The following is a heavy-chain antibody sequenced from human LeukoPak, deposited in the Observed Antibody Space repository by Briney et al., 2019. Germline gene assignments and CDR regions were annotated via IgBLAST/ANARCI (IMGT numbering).Heavy chain of an antibody. CDR3: ASILGGSYSTPWAKDY. D-gene: IGHD6-13*01. J-gene: IGHJ4*02. CDR2: ISAYNGNT. Sequence: ASVKVSCKASGYTFTSYGISWVRQAPGQGLEWMGWISAYNGNTNYAQKLQGRVTMTTDTSTSTAYVELRSLRSDDTAVYYCASILGGSYSTPWAKDYWGQGTLVTVSS. CDR1: GYTFTSYG. V-gene: IGHV1-18*01.